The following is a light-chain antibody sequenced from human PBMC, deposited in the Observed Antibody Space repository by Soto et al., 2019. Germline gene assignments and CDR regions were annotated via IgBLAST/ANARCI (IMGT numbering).Light chain of an antibody. CDR1: HSISTY. V-gene: IGKV1-39*01. J-gene: IGKJ1*01. CDR2: ASS. CDR3: QQSYYFPQS. Sequence: DIQLTQSPSSLSASVGDRVTITCLASHSISTYLNWYPQTPGKAPKLLIYASSNLQSGVPSRFSVSGSGTDFTLAIGSLQPEYGATYYCQQSYYFPQSFGQGTNVEI.